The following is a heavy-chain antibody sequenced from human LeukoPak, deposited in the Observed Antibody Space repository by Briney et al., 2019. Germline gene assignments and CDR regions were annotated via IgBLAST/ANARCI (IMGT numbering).Heavy chain of an antibody. D-gene: IGHD4-23*01. Sequence: SETLSLTCAVYGGSFSGYYWSWIRQPPGKGLEWVGEINHSGSTNYNPSLKSRVTISVDTSKNQFSLKLNSVTAADTAVYYCARDRLRWPKIDYWGQGTLVTVSS. CDR2: INHSGST. CDR1: GGSFSGYY. CDR3: ARDRLRWPKIDY. J-gene: IGHJ4*02. V-gene: IGHV4-34*01.